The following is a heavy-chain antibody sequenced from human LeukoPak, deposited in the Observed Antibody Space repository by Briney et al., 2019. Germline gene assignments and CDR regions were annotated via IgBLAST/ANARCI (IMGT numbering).Heavy chain of an antibody. CDR3: ARGLGVMVSVTRASFHFDY. J-gene: IGHJ4*02. CDR1: GGSISSYY. V-gene: IGHV4-59*01. CDR2: IYYSGST. D-gene: IGHD4-17*01. Sequence: SETLSLTCTVSGGSISSYYWSWIRQPPGKGLEWIGYIYYSGSTNYNPSLKSRVTISVDTSKNQFSLKLSSVTAADTAVYYCARGLGVMVSVTRASFHFDYWGQGTLVTVSS.